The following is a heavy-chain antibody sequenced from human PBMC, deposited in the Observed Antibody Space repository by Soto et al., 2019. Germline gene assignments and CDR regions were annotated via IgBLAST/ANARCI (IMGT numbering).Heavy chain of an antibody. CDR2: IYYSGST. V-gene: IGHV4-39*02. CDR3: ARDHDIVVVPYTMRGWFDP. D-gene: IGHD2-2*01. J-gene: IGHJ5*02. Sequence: QLQLQESGPGLVKPSETLSLTCTVSGGSISSSSYYWGWIRQPPGKGLEWIGSIYYSGSTYYNPSLKRRVPSYVDPAKNQVSLKRGSVTAALTGVYYGARDHDIVVVPYTMRGWFDPWGQGTLVTVSS. CDR1: GGSISSSSYY.